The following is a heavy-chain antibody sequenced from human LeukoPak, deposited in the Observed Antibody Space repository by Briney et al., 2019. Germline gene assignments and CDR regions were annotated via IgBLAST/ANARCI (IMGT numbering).Heavy chain of an antibody. CDR2: VYNSGST. V-gene: IGHV4-38-2*01. CDR1: GYTISTGNY. D-gene: IGHD3-16*01. J-gene: IGHJ3*02. CDR3: ARVGGAFDI. Sequence: SETLSLTCAVSGYTISTGNYWGWIRQPPGKGLEWIGSVYNSGSTYYNPSLKGRVTISVDTSKNQFYLRLSSVIAADTAEYYCARVGGAFDIWGQGTTVTVSS.